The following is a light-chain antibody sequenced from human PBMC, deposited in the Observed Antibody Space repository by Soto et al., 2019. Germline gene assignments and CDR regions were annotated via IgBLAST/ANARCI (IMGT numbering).Light chain of an antibody. J-gene: IGKJ5*01. CDR1: QSVSNNY. V-gene: IGKV3-11*01. CDR3: HQRQYWPPIT. Sequence: EIVMTQSLGTLSLSPGERATLSCRASQSVSNNYLAWYQQKPGQAPRLLISDASNRATGIPARFSGSGSGTDFTLTISSLEPEDFAVYYCHQRQYWPPITFGQGTRLEIK. CDR2: DAS.